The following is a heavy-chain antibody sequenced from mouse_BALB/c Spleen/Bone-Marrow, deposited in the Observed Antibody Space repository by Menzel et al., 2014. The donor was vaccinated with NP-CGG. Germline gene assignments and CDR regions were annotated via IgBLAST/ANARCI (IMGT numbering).Heavy chain of an antibody. CDR3: ARWGYGSSYVGYFDV. Sequence: VQLQQSGAELMKPGASVKISCKATGYTFSRYWIEWVKQRPGHGLEWIGEILPGSGSTNYNEKFKGKATFTADTSSNTAYMQLSSLTSEDSAVYCCARWGYGSSYVGYFDVWGAGTTVTVSS. CDR2: ILPGSGST. D-gene: IGHD1-1*01. J-gene: IGHJ1*01. CDR1: GYTFSRYW. V-gene: IGHV1-9*01.